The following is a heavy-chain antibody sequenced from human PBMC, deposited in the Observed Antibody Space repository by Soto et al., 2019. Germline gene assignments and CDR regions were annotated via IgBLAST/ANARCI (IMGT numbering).Heavy chain of an antibody. CDR3: ARRPSSGLGINWYFDL. Sequence: QVQLVQSGAEVKKPGSSVKVSCKASGGTFSSYAISWVRQAPGQGLEWMGGIIPIFGTANYAQKFQGRVTITADESTSTDYMELSRLRSEDTAVYYCARRPSSGLGINWYFDLWGRGTLDTVSS. V-gene: IGHV1-69*01. CDR1: GGTFSSYA. J-gene: IGHJ2*01. CDR2: IIPIFGTA. D-gene: IGHD6-19*01.